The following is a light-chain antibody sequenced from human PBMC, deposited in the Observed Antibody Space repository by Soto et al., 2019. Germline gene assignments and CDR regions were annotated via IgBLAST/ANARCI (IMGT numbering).Light chain of an antibody. CDR2: KAS. J-gene: IGKJ1*01. CDR3: QQYNNYWT. Sequence: DIQMTQSPSTLSASLGDRVTITCRASQSVSSGLAWYQQKPGQAPRLLISKASSLENGVPSRFSGSGSGTEFTLTSSSLQPDDFATYYCQQYNNYWTFGQGTKVEIK. V-gene: IGKV1-5*03. CDR1: QSVSSG.